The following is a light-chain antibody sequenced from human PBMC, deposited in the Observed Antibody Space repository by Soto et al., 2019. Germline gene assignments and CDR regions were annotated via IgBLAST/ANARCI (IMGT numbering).Light chain of an antibody. V-gene: IGKV4-1*01. CDR3: QQYHSDPIT. CDR1: QSLLYRSNNKNY. J-gene: IGKJ5*01. Sequence: DILLTPSPVSLAVSMGERATLNCKSSQSLLYRSNNKNYLAWFQQKPGQPPKLLISWASTRESGVPDRFSGSGSGTDFTLTISSLQAEDVAVYYCQQYHSDPITFGQGTRLEI. CDR2: WAS.